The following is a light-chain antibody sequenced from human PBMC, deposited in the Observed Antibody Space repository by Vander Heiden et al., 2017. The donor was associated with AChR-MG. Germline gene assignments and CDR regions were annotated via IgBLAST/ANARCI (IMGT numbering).Light chain of an antibody. CDR2: WAS. CDR3: QQYYSTPWT. V-gene: IGKV4-1*01. CDR1: QSVLYSSSNKNY. Sequence: DIVMNQSPDPLAVSLGERATINCKSSQSVLYSSSNKNYLAWYQQKPGQPPKLLIYWASTRESGVPDRFSGSGSGTDFTLTISSLQAEDVAVYYCQQYYSTPWTFGQGTKVEIK. J-gene: IGKJ1*01.